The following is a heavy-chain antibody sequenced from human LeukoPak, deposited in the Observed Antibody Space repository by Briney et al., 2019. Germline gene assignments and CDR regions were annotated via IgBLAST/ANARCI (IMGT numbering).Heavy chain of an antibody. CDR3: ARGGGYSSSWKYYFDY. CDR1: GGSISSGGYS. V-gene: IGHV4-30-2*01. J-gene: IGHJ4*02. Sequence: SQTLSLTCAVSGGSISSGGYSWSWIRQPPGKGLEWIGYIYHSRSTYYNPYLKSRVTISVDRSKNQFSLKLSSVTAADTAVYYCARGGGYSSSWKYYFDYWGQGTLVNVSS. D-gene: IGHD6-13*01. CDR2: IYHSRST.